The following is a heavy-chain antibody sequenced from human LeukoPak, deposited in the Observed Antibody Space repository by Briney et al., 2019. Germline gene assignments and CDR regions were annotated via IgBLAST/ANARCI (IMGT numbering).Heavy chain of an antibody. V-gene: IGHV4-39*01. CDR3: ARGKRITGTQPHYFDY. CDR1: GGSISSSSYY. Sequence: TETLSLTCTVSGGSISSSSYYWGWIRQPPGKGLEWIGSIYYSGSTYYNPSFKSRVTISVDTSKNQFSLKLSSVTAADTAVYYCARGKRITGTQPHYFDYWGQGTLVTVSS. D-gene: IGHD1-20*01. CDR2: IYYSGST. J-gene: IGHJ4*02.